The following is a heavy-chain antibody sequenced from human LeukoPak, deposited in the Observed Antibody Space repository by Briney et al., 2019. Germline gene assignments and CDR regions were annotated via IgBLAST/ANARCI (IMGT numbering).Heavy chain of an antibody. D-gene: IGHD4/OR15-4a*01. CDR2: IYYSGST. CDR1: GGSISSYY. CDR3: ARGTMVHYYYYYYMDV. J-gene: IGHJ6*03. Sequence: SETLSLTCTVSGGSISSYYWSWIRQPPGKGLEWIGYIYYSGSTNYNPSLKSRVTISVDTSKNQFSLKLSSVTAADTAVYYCARGTMVHYYYYYYMDVWGKGTTVTVSS. V-gene: IGHV4-59*01.